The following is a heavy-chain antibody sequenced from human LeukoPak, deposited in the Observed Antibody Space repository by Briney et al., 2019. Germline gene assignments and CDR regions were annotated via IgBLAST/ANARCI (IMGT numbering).Heavy chain of an antibody. Sequence: GSSVKVSCKASGGTFSSYAISWVRQAPGQGLEWMGGIVPIFGTANYAQKFQGRVTITADVSTSTAYMELSSLRSEDTAVYYCAIAGVVPAAYNWFDPWGQGTLVTVSS. V-gene: IGHV1-69*01. CDR3: AIAGVVPAAYNWFDP. CDR2: IVPIFGTA. J-gene: IGHJ5*02. CDR1: GGTFSSYA. D-gene: IGHD2-2*01.